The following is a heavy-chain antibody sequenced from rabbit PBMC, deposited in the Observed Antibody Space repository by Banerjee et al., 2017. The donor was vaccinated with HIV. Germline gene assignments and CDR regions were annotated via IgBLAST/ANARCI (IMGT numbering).Heavy chain of an antibody. CDR3: ARGSFYIGFNL. CDR2: IYTGSSGST. V-gene: IGHV1S40*01. J-gene: IGHJ4*01. Sequence: QSLEESGGGLVKPEGSLTLTCKASGFTLSTYWMYWVRQAPGKGLELIACIYTGSSGSTYYASWAKGRFTISKTSSTTVTLQMTSLTAADTATYFCARGSFYIGFNLWGPGTLVTVS. D-gene: IGHD8-1*01. CDR1: GFTLSTYW.